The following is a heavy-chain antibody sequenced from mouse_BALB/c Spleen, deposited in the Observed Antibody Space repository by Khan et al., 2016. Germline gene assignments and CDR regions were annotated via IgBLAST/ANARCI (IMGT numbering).Heavy chain of an antibody. V-gene: IGHV1-9*01. CDR2: ILPGSGST. CDR3: ARYGNYAMDY. D-gene: IGHD2-1*01. CDR1: GNIFSSYW. J-gene: IGHJ4*01. Sequence: VQLQPSGAELMKPGASVKISCKATGNIFSSYWIEWVKQRPGHGLEWIGEILPGSGSTNYNEKFKGKATFTAETSSNTAYMQLSSLTSEDSAVYYCARYGNYAMDYWGQGTSVTVSS.